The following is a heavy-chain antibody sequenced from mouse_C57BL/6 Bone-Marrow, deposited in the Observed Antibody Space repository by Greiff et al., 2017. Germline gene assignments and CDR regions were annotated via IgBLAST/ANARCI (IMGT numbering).Heavy chain of an antibody. CDR2: IDPENGDT. V-gene: IGHV14-4*01. Sequence: VQLQQSGAELVRPGDSVKLSCTASGFNIKDDYMHWVKQRPEQGLEWIGWIDPENGDTEYASKFQGKATITADTSSNTAYLQLSSLTSEDTAVYYCTITTVVEEGWFAYWGQGTLVTVSA. D-gene: IGHD1-1*01. CDR3: TITTVVEEGWFAY. J-gene: IGHJ3*01. CDR1: GFNIKDDY.